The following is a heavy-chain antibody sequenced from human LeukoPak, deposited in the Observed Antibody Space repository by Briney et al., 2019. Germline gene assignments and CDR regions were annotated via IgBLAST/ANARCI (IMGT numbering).Heavy chain of an antibody. D-gene: IGHD4-23*01. V-gene: IGHV1-2*02. Sequence: ASVKVSCKASGYTFTGYYMHWVRQAPGQGLEWMGWINPNSGGTNYAQKFQGRVTMTRDTSISTAYMELSRLRSDDTAVYYCAIGETTVVTPQTSPPSVVYLWGQGTLVTVSS. J-gene: IGHJ4*02. CDR3: AIGETTVVTPQTSPPSVVYL. CDR1: GYTFTGYY. CDR2: INPNSGGT.